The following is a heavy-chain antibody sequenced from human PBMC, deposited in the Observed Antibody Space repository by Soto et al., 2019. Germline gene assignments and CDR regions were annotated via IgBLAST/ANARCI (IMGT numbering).Heavy chain of an antibody. CDR3: XXXXGXXGRPYYDFWSGYSAYDAFDI. J-gene: IGHJ3*02. D-gene: IGHD3-3*01. CDR2: IYYSGXX. CDR1: GGSISSSSYY. Sequence: QLQLQESGPGLVKPSETLSLTCTVSGGSISSSSYYWGWIRQPPGXXXXXXXXIYYSGXXYYNPSLKSRVTISVDTSKNQFSLKLXSVTAXXXAVXXXXXXXGXXGRPYYDFWSGYSAYDAFDIWGQGTMVTVSS. V-gene: IGHV4-39*01.